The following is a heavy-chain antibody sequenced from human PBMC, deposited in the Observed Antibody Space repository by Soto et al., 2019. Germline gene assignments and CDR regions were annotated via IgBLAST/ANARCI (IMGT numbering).Heavy chain of an antibody. J-gene: IGHJ6*02. D-gene: IGHD2-15*01. CDR2: IKQDGSEK. V-gene: IGHV3-7*03. CDR3: AREPIYCSGGSCYHYYYGMDV. CDR1: GFTFSSYW. Sequence: GGSLRLSCAASGFTFSSYWMSWVRQAPGKGLEWVANIKQDGSEKYYVDSVKGRFTISRDNAKNSLYLQMNSLRAEDTAVYYCAREPIYCSGGSCYHYYYGMDVWGQGTTVTVSS.